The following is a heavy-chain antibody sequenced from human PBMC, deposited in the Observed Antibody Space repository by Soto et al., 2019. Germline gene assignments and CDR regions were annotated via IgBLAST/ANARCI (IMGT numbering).Heavy chain of an antibody. CDR1: GYSFIYYY. Sequence: ASVKVSCKASGYSFIYYYIHWVRQAPGQGLEWMGLIDPNGGSTTYAQNFQGRITLTRDTSTSTVYMELSSLRSDDTAVYYCARAPANYGDYMYYFDYWGQGTLVTV. CDR2: IDPNGGST. J-gene: IGHJ4*02. D-gene: IGHD4-17*01. CDR3: ARAPANYGDYMYYFDY. V-gene: IGHV1-46*01.